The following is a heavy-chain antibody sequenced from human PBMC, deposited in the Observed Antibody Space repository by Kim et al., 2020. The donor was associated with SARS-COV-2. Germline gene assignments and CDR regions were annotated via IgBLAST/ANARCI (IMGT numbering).Heavy chain of an antibody. V-gene: IGHV1-69*04. CDR2: IIPILGIA. D-gene: IGHD2-2*01. Sequence: SVKVSCKASGGTFSSYAISWVRQAPGQGLEWMGRIIPILGIANYAQKFQGRVTITADKSTSTAYMELSSLRSEDTAVYYCARSRRKFHCSSTSCLPKQSSHYYYYGMDVWGQGTTVTVSS. J-gene: IGHJ6*02. CDR1: GGTFSSYA. CDR3: ARSRRKFHCSSTSCLPKQSSHYYYYGMDV.